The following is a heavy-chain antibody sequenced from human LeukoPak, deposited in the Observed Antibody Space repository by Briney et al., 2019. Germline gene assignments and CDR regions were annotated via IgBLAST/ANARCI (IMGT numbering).Heavy chain of an antibody. J-gene: IGHJ5*02. CDR3: ARDEVNYYGSGNWFDP. D-gene: IGHD3-10*01. Sequence: SSETLSLTCTVSGGYITYYSWSWLRQPPGRRLEWIGHVYHTGSANFNPSLKSRVTISVDTSKNQFSLSLTSVTAADTAVYYCARDEVNYYGSGNWFDPWGQGSLVTVSS. CDR1: GGYITYYS. V-gene: IGHV4-59*01. CDR2: VYHTGSA.